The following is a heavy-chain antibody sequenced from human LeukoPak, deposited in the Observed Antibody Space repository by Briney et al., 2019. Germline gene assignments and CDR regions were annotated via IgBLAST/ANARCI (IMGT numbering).Heavy chain of an antibody. CDR3: AGFKWELRGFDS. CDR2: IYYSGST. V-gene: IGHV4-30-4*08. Sequence: PSETLSLTCTVSGGSISSGDYYWRWIRQPPGTGLEWIGYIYYSGSTYYNPSLKSRVTISVDTSKNQFSLKLSSVTASDTVVYYCAGFKWELRGFDSWGQGTLVTVSS. CDR1: GGSISSGDYY. D-gene: IGHD1-26*01. J-gene: IGHJ4*02.